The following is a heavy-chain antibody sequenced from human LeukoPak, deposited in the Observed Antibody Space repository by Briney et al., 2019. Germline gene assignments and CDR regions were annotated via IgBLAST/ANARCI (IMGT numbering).Heavy chain of an antibody. Sequence: KPGASVKVSCKASGYTFIGYYMHWVRQAPGQGLEWMGWIDPKSGATKYARDFQGRVTMTRDTSISTGYMELSWLTSDDTAVYYCACWRGHHDFWSGPFDYWGQGTLLTVSS. CDR2: IDPKSGAT. V-gene: IGHV1-2*02. CDR3: ACWRGHHDFWSGPFDY. D-gene: IGHD3-3*01. CDR1: GYTFIGYY. J-gene: IGHJ4*02.